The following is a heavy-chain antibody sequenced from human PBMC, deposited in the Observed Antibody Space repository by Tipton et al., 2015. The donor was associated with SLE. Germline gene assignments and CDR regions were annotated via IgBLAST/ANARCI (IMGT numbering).Heavy chain of an antibody. D-gene: IGHD6-13*01. CDR1: GFTVSSNY. V-gene: IGHV3-30-3*01. CDR3: ARDIAAAEDY. J-gene: IGHJ4*02. CDR2: ISYDGSNK. Sequence: SLRLSCAASGFTVSSNYMSWVRQAPGKGLEWVAVISYDGSNKYYADSVKGRFTISRDNSKNTLYLQMNSLRAEDTAVYYCARDIAAAEDYWGQGTLVTVSS.